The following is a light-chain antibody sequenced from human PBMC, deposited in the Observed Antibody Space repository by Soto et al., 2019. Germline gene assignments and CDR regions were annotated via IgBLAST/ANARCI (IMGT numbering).Light chain of an antibody. V-gene: IGKV1-8*01. J-gene: IGKJ1*01. CDR3: QQYYSYPLT. CDR2: AAS. CDR1: QGISSY. Sequence: AVPMSQSPSAFSASTGDRVTITCRASQGISSYLAWYQQKPGKAPKLLIYAASTLQSGVPSRFSGSGSGTDFTLTISCLQSEDFATYYCQQYYSYPLTFGQGTKVDI.